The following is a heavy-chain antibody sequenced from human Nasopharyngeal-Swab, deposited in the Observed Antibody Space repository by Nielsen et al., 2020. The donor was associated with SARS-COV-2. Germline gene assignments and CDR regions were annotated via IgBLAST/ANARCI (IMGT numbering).Heavy chain of an antibody. Sequence: LSLSSALSRVAFSGYYWSWLRQPPGKGLEWIGEINHSGSTNYNPSLKSRVTISVDTSKNQFSLKLSSVTAADTALYYCARGPVVAYCGGDCYSEVILPGFDYWGQGTLVTVSS. V-gene: IGHV4-34*01. J-gene: IGHJ4*02. CDR2: INHSGST. CDR1: RVAFSGYY. CDR3: ARGPVVAYCGGDCYSEVILPGFDY. D-gene: IGHD2-21*02.